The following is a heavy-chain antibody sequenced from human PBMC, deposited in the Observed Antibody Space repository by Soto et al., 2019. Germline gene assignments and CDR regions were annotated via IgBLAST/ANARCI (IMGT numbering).Heavy chain of an antibody. D-gene: IGHD2-21*02. CDR3: ARDLWGYCGTDCYPLDV. Sequence: SETLSLTCAVYGESFNGYYWTWIRQPPGEGLEWIGEINHSGSANYNPSLKSRVTISVDTSKNQFSLKLTSLTAADTAVYYCARDLWGYCGTDCYPLDVWGQGTTVT. V-gene: IGHV4-34*01. CDR2: INHSGSA. J-gene: IGHJ6*02. CDR1: GESFNGYY.